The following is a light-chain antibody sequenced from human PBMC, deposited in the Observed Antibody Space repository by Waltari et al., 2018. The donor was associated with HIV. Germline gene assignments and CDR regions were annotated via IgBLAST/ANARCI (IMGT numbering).Light chain of an antibody. V-gene: IGLV1-40*01. Sequence: QSVLTQPPSVSGAPGQRVTISCTGSSSNIGAGYDVHWYQQVPGTAPKHPIYGNNNRPSGVPDRVSAAKSGASPSLAISGLQAEDEADYYCQSYDSSLTGSVFGGGTKLTVL. CDR3: QSYDSSLTGSV. CDR2: GNN. CDR1: SSNIGAGYD. J-gene: IGLJ2*01.